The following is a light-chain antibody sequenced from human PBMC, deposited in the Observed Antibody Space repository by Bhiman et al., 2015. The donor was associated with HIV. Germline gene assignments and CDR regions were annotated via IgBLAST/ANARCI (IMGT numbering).Light chain of an antibody. CDR3: CSYADSYISVYV. CDR2: DVN. J-gene: IGLJ1*01. Sequence: QSTLTQPASVSGSPGQSITISCTGTSSDVGDYSYVSWYQQHPGKAPKLIIYDVNKRPSGVPDRFSGSKSGNTASLTISGLQADDEADYFCCSYADSYISVYVFGPGTKVTVL. CDR1: SSDVGDYSY. V-gene: IGLV2-11*01.